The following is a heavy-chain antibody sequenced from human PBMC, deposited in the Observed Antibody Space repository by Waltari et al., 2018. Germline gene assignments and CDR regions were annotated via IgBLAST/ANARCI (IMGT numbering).Heavy chain of an antibody. J-gene: IGHJ4*02. CDR1: GYTFTGYY. V-gene: IGHV1-2*06. CDR2: INPNRGGT. D-gene: IGHD6-19*01. Sequence: QVQLVQSGAEVKKPGASVKVSCKASGYTFTGYYMHWVRQAPGQGLEWMGRINPNRGGTNYAQKFQGRVTMTRDTSISTAYMELSRLRSDDTAVYYCARAGIAVAVVDYWGQGTLVTVSS. CDR3: ARAGIAVAVVDY.